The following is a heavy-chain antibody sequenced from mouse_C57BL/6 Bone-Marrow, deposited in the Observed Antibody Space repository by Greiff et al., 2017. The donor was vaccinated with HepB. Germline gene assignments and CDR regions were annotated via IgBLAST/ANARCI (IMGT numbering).Heavy chain of an antibody. J-gene: IGHJ2*01. V-gene: IGHV14-4*01. CDR2: IDPENGDT. CDR3: TPSIRTFDY. D-gene: IGHD2-3*01. CDR1: GFNIKDDY. Sequence: VQLQQSGAELVRPGASVKLSCTASGFNIKDDYMHWVKQRPEQGLEWIGWIDPENGDTEYASKFQGKATITADTSSNTAYLQLSSLTSEDTAVYYCTPSIRTFDYWGQGTTLTVSS.